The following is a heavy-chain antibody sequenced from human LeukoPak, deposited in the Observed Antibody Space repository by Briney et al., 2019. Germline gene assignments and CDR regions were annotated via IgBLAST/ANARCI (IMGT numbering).Heavy chain of an antibody. V-gene: IGHV3-9*03. J-gene: IGHJ3*02. CDR2: ISWNSGSI. Sequence: GGSLRLSCAASGLTFSNYAMHWVRQAPGKGLEWVSGISWNSGSIGYADSVKGRFTISRDNAKNSLYLQMNSLRAEDMALYYCAKDMYGSGTSDAFDIWGQGTMVTVSS. CDR3: AKDMYGSGTSDAFDI. CDR1: GLTFSNYA. D-gene: IGHD3-10*01.